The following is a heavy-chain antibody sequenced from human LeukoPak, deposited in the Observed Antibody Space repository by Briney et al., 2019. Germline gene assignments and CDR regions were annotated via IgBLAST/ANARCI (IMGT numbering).Heavy chain of an antibody. CDR1: GYTFTSYG. CDR3: ARGASYDSSGYRPMGYYYYYMDV. Sequence: ASVKVSCKASGYTFTSYGISWVRQAPGQGLEWMGWINPNSGGTNYAQKFQGRVTMTRDTSISTAYMELSRLRSDDTAVYYCARGASYDSSGYRPMGYYYYYMDVWGKGTTVTISS. CDR2: INPNSGGT. D-gene: IGHD3-22*01. J-gene: IGHJ6*03. V-gene: IGHV1-2*02.